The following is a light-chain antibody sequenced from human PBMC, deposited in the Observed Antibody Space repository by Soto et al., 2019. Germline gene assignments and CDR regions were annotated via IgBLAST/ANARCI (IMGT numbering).Light chain of an antibody. CDR1: SSNIGNNA. V-gene: IGLV1-36*01. CDR2: YDD. Sequence: QSVLTQPPSVSEAPRQRVTISCSGSSSNIGNNAVNWYQQLPGKAPKLLIYYDDLLPSGVSDRFSGSKSGTSASLAISGLQSEDEADYYCAAWDXXXNGWVFXGGTKL. J-gene: IGLJ3*02. CDR3: AAWDXXXNGWV.